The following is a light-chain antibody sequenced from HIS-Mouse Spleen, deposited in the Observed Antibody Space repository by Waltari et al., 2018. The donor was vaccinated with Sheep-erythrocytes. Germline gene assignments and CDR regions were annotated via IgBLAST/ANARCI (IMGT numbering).Light chain of an antibody. CDR2: DAS. J-gene: IGKJ2*01. Sequence: AIQLTQSPSSLSASVGDRVTITCRASHGISSALAWYQQKPGKAPKLLIYDASSLESGVPSRFSGSGSGTDFTLTISSLQPEDFATYYCQQFNSYPHGYTFGQGTKLEIK. V-gene: IGKV1-13*02. CDR3: QQFNSYPHGYT. CDR1: HGISSA.